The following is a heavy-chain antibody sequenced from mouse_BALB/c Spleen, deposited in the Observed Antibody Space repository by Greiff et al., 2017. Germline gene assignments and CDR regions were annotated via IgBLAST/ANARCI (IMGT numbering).Heavy chain of an antibody. CDR3: ARGHYRYSWFAY. CDR2: ISSGGSYT. CDR1: GFTFSSYA. D-gene: IGHD2-14*01. J-gene: IGHJ3*01. Sequence: EVKVVGSGGGLVKPGGSLKLSCAASGFTFSSYAMSWVRQSPEKRLEWVAEISSGGSYTYYPDTVTGRFTISRDNAKNTLYLEMSSLRSEDTAMYYCARGHYRYSWFAYWGQGTLVTVSA. V-gene: IGHV5-9-4*01.